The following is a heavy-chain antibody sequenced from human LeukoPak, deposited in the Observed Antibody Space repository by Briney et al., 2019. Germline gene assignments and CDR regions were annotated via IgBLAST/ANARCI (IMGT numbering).Heavy chain of an antibody. CDR3: ERVPKAAYAFDI. Sequence: SETLSLTCTGSGGSISSSSYYWGWIRQPPGKGLEWIGSIYYSGSTYYNPSLKSRVTISVDTSKNQFSLKLSSVTAADTAVYYCERVPKAAYAFDIWGQGTMVTVSS. CDR2: IYYSGST. V-gene: IGHV4-39*07. CDR1: GGSISSSSYY. D-gene: IGHD6-13*01. J-gene: IGHJ3*02.